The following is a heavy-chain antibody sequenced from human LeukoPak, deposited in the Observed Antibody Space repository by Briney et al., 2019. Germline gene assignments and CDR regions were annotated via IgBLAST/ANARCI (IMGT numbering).Heavy chain of an antibody. D-gene: IGHD3-10*01. V-gene: IGHV1-8*01. Sequence: GASVKVSCQASGYSFSTADINWVRQATGQGLEWMGWMNPNSGLTNYAQRFQDRATMTRNTSISTAYMELSSLRSEDTAVYYCARVRRGDWYFDLWGRGTLVTVSS. CDR2: MNPNSGLT. CDR3: ARVRRGDWYFDL. CDR1: GYSFSTAD. J-gene: IGHJ2*01.